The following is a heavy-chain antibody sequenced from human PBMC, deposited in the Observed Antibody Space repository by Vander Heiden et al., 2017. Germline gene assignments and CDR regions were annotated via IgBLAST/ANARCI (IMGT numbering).Heavy chain of an antibody. CDR2: ISYDGSNK. D-gene: IGHD1-1*01. CDR1: KYGSYA. CDR3: ARDLETGTAYYFDY. V-gene: IGHV3-30*01. Sequence: KYGSYAMHWVRQAPGKGLEWVAVISYDGSNKYYADSVKGRFTISRDNSKNTLYRQMNRLRAEDTAVYYCARDLETGTAYYFDYWGQGTQVTVSS. J-gene: IGHJ4*02.